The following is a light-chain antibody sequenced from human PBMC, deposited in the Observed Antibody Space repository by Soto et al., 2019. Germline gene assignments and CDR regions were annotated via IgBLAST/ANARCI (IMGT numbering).Light chain of an antibody. Sequence: EIVLTQSPGTLSLSPGERATLSCRASQSVRSSYLAWYQQRPGQAPRLLIYGASSRATGIPDRFSGDGSGTDFTLTISRLGPEDFAVYYCQQYGSSPGYTFGQGTKLEIK. J-gene: IGKJ2*01. CDR2: GAS. CDR1: QSVRSSY. CDR3: QQYGSSPGYT. V-gene: IGKV3-20*01.